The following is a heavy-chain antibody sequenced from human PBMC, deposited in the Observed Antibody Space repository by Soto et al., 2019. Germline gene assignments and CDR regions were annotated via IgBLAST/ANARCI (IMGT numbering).Heavy chain of an antibody. CDR3: AAASYGDYPYYFDY. V-gene: IGHV4-34*08. CDR2: INHSGST. CDR1: GGNFSGYY. D-gene: IGHD4-17*01. Sequence: SETLSLTCAVYGGNFSGYYWSWIRQPPGKGLEWIGEINHSGSTNYNPSLKSRVTISVDTSKNQFSLKLSSVTAADTAVYYCAAASYGDYPYYFDYWGQGTLVTVSS. J-gene: IGHJ4*02.